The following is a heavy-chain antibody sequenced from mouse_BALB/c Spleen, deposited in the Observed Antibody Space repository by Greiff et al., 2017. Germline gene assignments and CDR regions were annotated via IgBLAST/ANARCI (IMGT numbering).Heavy chain of an antibody. V-gene: IGHV14-3*02. Sequence: EVQLVESGAELVKPGASVKLSCTASGFNIKDTYMHWVKQRPEQGLEWIGRIDPANGNTKYDPKFQGKATITADTSSNTAYLQLSSLTSEDTAVYYCARGLRDYYAMDYWGQGTSVTVSS. CDR2: IDPANGNT. CDR1: GFNIKDTY. D-gene: IGHD2-4*01. J-gene: IGHJ4*01. CDR3: ARGLRDYYAMDY.